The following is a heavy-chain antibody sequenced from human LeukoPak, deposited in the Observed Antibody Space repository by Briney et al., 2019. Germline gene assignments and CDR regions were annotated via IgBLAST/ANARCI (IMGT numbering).Heavy chain of an antibody. J-gene: IGHJ1*01. D-gene: IGHD3-22*01. V-gene: IGHV5-51*01. CDR2: IYPDDSYT. CDR1: GYRFSSYW. CDR3: ARGDSIGYYSGFQH. Sequence: GESLKISCKGLGYRFSSYWIGWVRRLPGKGLEGMGIIYPDDSYTTYSPSFQGQVTISADKSIDTAYLHWSSLKASDTAMYYCARGDSIGYYSGFQHWGQGSLVIVSS.